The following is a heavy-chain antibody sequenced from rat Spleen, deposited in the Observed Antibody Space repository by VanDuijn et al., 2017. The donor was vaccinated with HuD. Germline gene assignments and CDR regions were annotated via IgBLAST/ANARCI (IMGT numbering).Heavy chain of an antibody. Sequence: EVQLVESGGGLVQPGRSLKLSCAASGFTFSSFPMAWVRQAPTKGLEWVASISSDGGTTYHRNSVKGRFTISRDNAKSSLYLQMDSLRSEDTATYYCARETGYNSYFDYWGQGVLVTVSS. CDR3: ARETGYNSYFDY. CDR2: ISSDGGTT. J-gene: IGHJ2*01. CDR1: GFTFSSFP. V-gene: IGHV5-20*01. D-gene: IGHD1-4*01.